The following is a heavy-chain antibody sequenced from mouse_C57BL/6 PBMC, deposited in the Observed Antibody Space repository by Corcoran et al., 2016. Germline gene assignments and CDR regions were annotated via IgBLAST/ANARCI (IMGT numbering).Heavy chain of an antibody. CDR3: ARDYYGSSYLAY. CDR1: GYTFTTYG. J-gene: IGHJ3*01. Sequence: QIQLVQSGPELKKPGETVKISCKASGYTFTTYGMSWVKQAPGKGLKWMGWINTYSGVTTYAVDFKGRFAFSLETSASTAYLQINNLKNEDTATDFCARDYYGSSYLAYWGQGTLVTVSA. CDR2: INTYSGVT. D-gene: IGHD1-1*01. V-gene: IGHV9-3*01.